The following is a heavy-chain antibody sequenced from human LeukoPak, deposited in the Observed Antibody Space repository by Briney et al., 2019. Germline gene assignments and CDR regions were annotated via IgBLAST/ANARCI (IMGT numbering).Heavy chain of an antibody. V-gene: IGHV1-8*03. CDR2: MNPNSGNT. Sequence: ASEKVSCKASGYTFTSYDINWVRQATGQGLEWMGWMNPNSGNTGYAQKFQGRVTITRNTSISTAYMELSSLRSEDTAVYYCARNTATITTPFDYWGQGTLVTVSS. J-gene: IGHJ4*02. CDR1: GYTFTSYD. CDR3: ARNTATITTPFDY. D-gene: IGHD4-11*01.